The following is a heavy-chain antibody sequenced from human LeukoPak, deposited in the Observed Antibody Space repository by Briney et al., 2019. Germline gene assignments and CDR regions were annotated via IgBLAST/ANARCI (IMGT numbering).Heavy chain of an antibody. D-gene: IGHD1-26*01. CDR2: IYYSVSA. V-gene: IGHV4-39*01. J-gene: IGHJ4*02. CDR1: GGSISSTSYY. CDR3: ARHSGSYYADFDY. Sequence: SETLSLTCTVSGGSISSTSYYWGWIRQPPGKGLEWIGYIYYSVSAYYNPSLKSRVTMSVDTSKNQFSLKLSSVTAADTAVYYCARHSGSYYADFDYWGQGTLVTVSS.